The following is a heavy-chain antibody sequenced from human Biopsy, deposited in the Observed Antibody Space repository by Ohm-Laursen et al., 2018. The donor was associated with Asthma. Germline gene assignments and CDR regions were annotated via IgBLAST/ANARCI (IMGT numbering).Heavy chain of an antibody. CDR3: VRGSSSWHHGPFHYYYGLDV. CDR2: IYYSGTT. D-gene: IGHD6-13*01. Sequence: SDTLSLTCSLSSGSGGYMRSGNYYWGWIRQPPGKGLEWIGSIYYSGTTYYSPSLESRVTVSADTSKNQFSLKLTSVTAADTAVYYCVRGSSSWHHGPFHYYYGLDVRGQGTTATVSS. CDR1: SGSGGYMRSGNYY. J-gene: IGHJ6*02. V-gene: IGHV4-39*01.